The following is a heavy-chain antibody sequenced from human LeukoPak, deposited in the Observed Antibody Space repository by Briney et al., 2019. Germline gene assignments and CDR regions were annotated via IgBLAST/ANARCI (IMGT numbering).Heavy chain of an antibody. CDR2: INPNSGGT. J-gene: IGHJ4*02. CDR1: GYTYTGYY. CDR3: ATPATVD. V-gene: IGHV1-2*02. Sequence: ASVTVSYMASGYTYTGYYMHWVRQAPGQGLEWMGWINPNSGGTNYAQKFQGRVTMTRDTSISTAYMELSRLRSHDTAVYYCATPATVDWGQGTLVTVSS. D-gene: IGHD4-23*01.